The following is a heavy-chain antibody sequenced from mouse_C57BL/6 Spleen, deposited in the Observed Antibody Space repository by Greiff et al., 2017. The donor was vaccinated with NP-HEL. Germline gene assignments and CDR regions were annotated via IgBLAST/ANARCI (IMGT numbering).Heavy chain of an antibody. D-gene: IGHD2-5*01. V-gene: IGHV5-9-1*02. CDR1: GFTFSSYA. Sequence: EVQLVESGEGLVKPGGSLKLSCAASGFTFSSYAMSWVRQTPEKRLEWVAYISSGGDYIYYADTVKGRCTISRDNARNTRYLQMSSLKSEDTAMYYCTRDDSNYADYAMDYRGQGTSVTVSS. J-gene: IGHJ4*01. CDR3: TRDDSNYADYAMDY. CDR2: ISSGGDYI.